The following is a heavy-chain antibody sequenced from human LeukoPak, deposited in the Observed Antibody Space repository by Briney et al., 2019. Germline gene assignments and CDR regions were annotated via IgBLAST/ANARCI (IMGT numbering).Heavy chain of an antibody. CDR2: INSDGSST. D-gene: IGHD2-15*01. J-gene: IGHJ5*02. CDR1: GFTFTSYW. V-gene: IGHV3-74*01. Sequence: GGSLRLSCAASGFTFTSYWMLWVRQGKGLVWVSRINSDGSSTAYADSVKGRLTISRDNAKNTLYLQMNSLRAEDTAVYYCARGSRVGAPGSWFDPWGQGTLVTVSA. CDR3: ARGSRVGAPGSWFDP.